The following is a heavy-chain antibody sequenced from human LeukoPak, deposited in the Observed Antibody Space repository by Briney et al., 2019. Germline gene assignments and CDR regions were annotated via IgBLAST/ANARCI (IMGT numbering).Heavy chain of an antibody. J-gene: IGHJ5*02. CDR1: GGSISSYY. D-gene: IGHD5-18*01. V-gene: IGHV4-59*01. Sequence: PSETLSLTCTVSGGSISSYYWSWIRQPPGKGLEWIGYIYYSGTTNYNPSLRSRVTISVDTSKNQFSLKLSSVTPADTAVYYCARAGLQLWSSNGVDPWGQGTLVTVSS. CDR3: ARAGLQLWSSNGVDP. CDR2: IYYSGTT.